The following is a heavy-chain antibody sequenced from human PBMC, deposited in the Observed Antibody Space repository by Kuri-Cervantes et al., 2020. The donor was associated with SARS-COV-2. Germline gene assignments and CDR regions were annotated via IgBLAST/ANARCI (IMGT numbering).Heavy chain of an antibody. D-gene: IGHD3-10*01. CDR1: GGPISSGGYY. CDR3: VRHRAQVIDY. Sequence: ESLKISCGVSGGPISSGGYYWGWLRQRPGKGLDGIGSFYSTGRTYYNLTLKSTVTIPVDTSKNQFSLKLGSVTAADTAVYYCVRHRAQVIDYWGQGSLVTVSS. V-gene: IGHV4-39*01. CDR2: FYSTGRT. J-gene: IGHJ4*02.